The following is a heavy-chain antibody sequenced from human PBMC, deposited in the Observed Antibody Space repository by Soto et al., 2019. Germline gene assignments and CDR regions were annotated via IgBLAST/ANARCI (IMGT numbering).Heavy chain of an antibody. D-gene: IGHD6-13*01. CDR3: ARGRIAAEGKKAIDI. Sequence: ASVKLSCTSSGYIFTDHYIHWVRQAPGQGLEWMGIINPSGGSTSYAQKFQGRVTMTRDTSTSTVYMELSSLRSEDTAVYYCARGRIAAEGKKAIDICGQRT. CDR1: GYIFTDHY. V-gene: IGHV1-46*01. J-gene: IGHJ3*02. CDR2: INPSGGST.